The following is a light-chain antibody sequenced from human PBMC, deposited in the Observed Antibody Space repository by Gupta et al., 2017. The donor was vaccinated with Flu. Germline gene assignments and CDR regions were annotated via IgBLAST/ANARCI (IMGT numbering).Light chain of an antibody. Sequence: EIVLTQSPGTLSLSPAERATLSCRASQSVSSSYLAWYQQKPGQAPRLLIYGASSRATGIPDRFSGSGSGTDFTLTISRLEPEDCAVYYCQQYGSSPLTFGGGTKVEI. J-gene: IGKJ4*01. CDR2: GAS. V-gene: IGKV3-20*01. CDR1: QSVSSSY. CDR3: QQYGSSPLT.